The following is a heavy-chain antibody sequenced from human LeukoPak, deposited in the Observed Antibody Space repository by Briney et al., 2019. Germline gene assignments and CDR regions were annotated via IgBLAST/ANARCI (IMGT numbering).Heavy chain of an antibody. CDR1: GFTFSSYA. J-gene: IGHJ4*02. CDR3: AREPYGGNSW. D-gene: IGHD4-23*01. CDR2: ISGGGGSA. Sequence: GGSLRLSCAASGFTFSSYAMSWVRQAPGKGLEWVSGISGGGGSAYFADSVKGRFAISRDNSKNTLYLQMNSLRAEDTAVYYCAREPYGGNSWWGQGTLVTVSS. V-gene: IGHV3-23*01.